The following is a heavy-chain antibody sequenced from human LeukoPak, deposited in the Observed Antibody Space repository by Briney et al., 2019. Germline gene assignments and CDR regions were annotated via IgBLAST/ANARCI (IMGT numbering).Heavy chain of an antibody. D-gene: IGHD5-18*01. CDR1: GDTFSSYA. Sequence: SVKVSCKASGDTFSSYAFSWVRQAPGQGLEWVGGIIPIFGTANYAQKFQGRVTITADKSTSTAYMELSSLRSEDTAVYYCARDLGTAMVTGYYMDVWGKGTTVTVSS. V-gene: IGHV1-69*06. CDR2: IIPIFGTA. J-gene: IGHJ6*03. CDR3: ARDLGTAMVTGYYMDV.